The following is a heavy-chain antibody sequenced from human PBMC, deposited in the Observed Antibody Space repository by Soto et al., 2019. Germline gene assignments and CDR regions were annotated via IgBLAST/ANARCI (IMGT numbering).Heavy chain of an antibody. CDR3: ARHHYDFWSGYLRWLDP. CDR2: IYYSGST. D-gene: IGHD3-3*01. J-gene: IGHJ5*02. Sequence: PSETLSLTCTVSGGSISSSSYYWGWIRQPPGKGLEWIGSIYYSGSTYYNPSLKSRVTISVDTSKNQFSLKLSSATAADTAVYYCARHHYDFWSGYLRWLDPWGQGTLVTVSS. CDR1: GGSISSSSYY. V-gene: IGHV4-39*01.